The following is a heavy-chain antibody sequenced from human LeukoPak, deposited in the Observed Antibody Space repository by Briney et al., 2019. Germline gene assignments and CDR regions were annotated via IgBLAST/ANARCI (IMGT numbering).Heavy chain of an antibody. V-gene: IGHV3-74*01. Sequence: GSLRLSCAASGFTFSSYWMHWVRQAPGKGLVWVSRINSDGSSTIFADSVKGRFTISRDNGKNTLYLQMNSLRAEDTAMYYCARGIEAFDYWGQGTLVTVSA. J-gene: IGHJ4*02. CDR1: GFTFSSYW. CDR3: ARGIEAFDY. D-gene: IGHD2-15*01. CDR2: INSDGSST.